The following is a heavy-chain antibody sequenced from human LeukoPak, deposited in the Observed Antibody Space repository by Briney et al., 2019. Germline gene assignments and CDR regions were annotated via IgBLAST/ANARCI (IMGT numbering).Heavy chain of an antibody. V-gene: IGHV4-59*08. Sequence: SETLSLTCTVSGGSISSYYWSWIRQPPGRGLEWIGYIYYSGSTNYNPSLKSRVTISVDTSKNQFSLKLSSVTAADTAVYYCAYSYVLGWFDPWGQGTLVTVSS. CDR1: GGSISSYY. CDR2: IYYSGST. D-gene: IGHD5-18*01. CDR3: AYSYVLGWFDP. J-gene: IGHJ5*02.